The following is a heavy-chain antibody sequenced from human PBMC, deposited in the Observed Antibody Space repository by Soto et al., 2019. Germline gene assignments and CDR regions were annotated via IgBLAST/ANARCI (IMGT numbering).Heavy chain of an antibody. V-gene: IGHV1-69*05. CDR1: GGTFSSYA. J-gene: IGHJ4*02. CDR3: ARGGGYTYGSLDY. Sequence: GASVKVSCKASGGTFSSYAISWVRQAPGQGLEWMGVIIPIFGTANYAQKFQGRVTMTRDTSTSTAYMELSSLRSDDTAVYYCARGGGYTYGSLDYWGQGTLVTVSS. CDR2: IIPIFGTA. D-gene: IGHD5-18*01.